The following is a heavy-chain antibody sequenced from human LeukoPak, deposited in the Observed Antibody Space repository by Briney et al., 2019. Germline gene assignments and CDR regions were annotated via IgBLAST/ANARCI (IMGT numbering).Heavy chain of an antibody. J-gene: IGHJ1*01. CDR2: IWYDGSNK. CDR3: ARESTRIQSEEYFQH. CDR1: GFTFNIYG. V-gene: IGHV3-33*01. D-gene: IGHD4-11*01. Sequence: GGSLRLSCAASGFTFNIYGMHWVPQAPGKRVEGVAVIWYDGSNKYYADSVKGRFNISRDNSKNTLYLQMNSLRAEDTAVYYCARESTRIQSEEYFQHWGQGTLVTVSS.